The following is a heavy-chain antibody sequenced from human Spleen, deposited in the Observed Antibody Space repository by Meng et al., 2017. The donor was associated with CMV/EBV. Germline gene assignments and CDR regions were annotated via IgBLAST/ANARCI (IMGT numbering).Heavy chain of an antibody. CDR1: GGTFSSDA. V-gene: IGHV1-69*10. J-gene: IGHJ4*02. CDR3: ASNPDDFWSGQPWEY. CDR2: IIPILHTA. D-gene: IGHD3-3*01. Sequence: SVKVFCKASGGTFSSDAISWVRQAPGQGLEWMGGIIPILHTAKYAQKFQGRVTITADKSTSTAYMELSSLRSEDTAVYYCASNPDDFWSGQPWEYWGQGTLVTVSS.